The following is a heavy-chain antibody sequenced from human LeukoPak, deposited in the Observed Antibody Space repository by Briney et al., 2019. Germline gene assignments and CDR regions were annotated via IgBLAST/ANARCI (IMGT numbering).Heavy chain of an antibody. CDR3: AREWEDCSGGSCYPEFDY. CDR2: ISAYNGNT. J-gene: IGHJ4*02. CDR1: AYTFTSYG. Sequence: ASVTVSFTASAYTFTSYGISWVRQAPGQGLEWMGWISAYNGNTNYAQKLQGRVTMTTDTSTSTAYMELRSLRSDDMAVYYCAREWEDCSGGSCYPEFDYWGQGTLVTVSS. V-gene: IGHV1-18*03. D-gene: IGHD2-15*01.